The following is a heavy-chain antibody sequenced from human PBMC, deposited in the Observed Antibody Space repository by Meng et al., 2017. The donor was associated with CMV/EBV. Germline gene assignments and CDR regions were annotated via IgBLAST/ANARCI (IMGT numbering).Heavy chain of an antibody. CDR3: ASTITYSIAAAGRNWLDP. D-gene: IGHD6-13*01. J-gene: IGHJ5*02. V-gene: IGHV1-46*01. CDR2: INPSGGST. CDR1: GYTFTSYY. Sequence: ASVKVSCKVSGYTFTSYYMHWVRQAPGQGLEWMGIINPSGGSTSYAQKFQGRVTMTRDTSTSTVYMELSSLRSEDTAVYYCASTITYSIAAAGRNWLDPWGQGTLVTVSS.